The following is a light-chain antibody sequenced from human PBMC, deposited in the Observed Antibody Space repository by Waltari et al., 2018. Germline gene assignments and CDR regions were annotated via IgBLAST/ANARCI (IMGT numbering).Light chain of an antibody. CDR1: NIGSKR. V-gene: IGLV3-21*02. Sequence: SYVLTQPPSVSVAPGQTARITCEGSNIGSKRVQWYQQKSGQAPLLAVYDDNDRPSGSPERFAGSNSGHTAALTISRVAAGDEADYYCHLWDSSTDHWVFGGGTRLTVL. J-gene: IGLJ3*02. CDR3: HLWDSSTDHWV. CDR2: DDN.